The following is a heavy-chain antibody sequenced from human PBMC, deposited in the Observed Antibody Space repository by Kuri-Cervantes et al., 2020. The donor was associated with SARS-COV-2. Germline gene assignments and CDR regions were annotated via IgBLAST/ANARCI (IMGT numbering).Heavy chain of an antibody. V-gene: IGHV3-66*02. D-gene: IGHD2-2*01. Sequence: GGSLRLSCAASGLTVSSNYMSWVRQAPGKGLEWVSVIYSGGSTYYADSVKGRFTISRDNSKNTLYLQMNSLRAEDTAVYYCARDAPSRRGGYWGQGTLVTVSS. CDR1: GLTVSSNY. CDR3: ARDAPSRRGGY. J-gene: IGHJ4*02. CDR2: IYSGGST.